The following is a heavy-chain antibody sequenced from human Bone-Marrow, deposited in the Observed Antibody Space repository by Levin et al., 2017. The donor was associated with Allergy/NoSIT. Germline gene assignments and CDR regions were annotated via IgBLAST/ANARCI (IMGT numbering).Heavy chain of an antibody. V-gene: IGHV3-30*04. Sequence: GESLKISCAASGFIFSSYAMHWVRQAPGKGLEWVSAISDDVTNKHHADSVEGRFTISRDNSKNTLYLQMNSLRPEDTALYFCARDSGSFDFWGLGTMVIVSS. J-gene: IGHJ3*01. CDR3: ARDSGSFDF. D-gene: IGHD2-15*01. CDR2: ISDDVTNK. CDR1: GFIFSSYA.